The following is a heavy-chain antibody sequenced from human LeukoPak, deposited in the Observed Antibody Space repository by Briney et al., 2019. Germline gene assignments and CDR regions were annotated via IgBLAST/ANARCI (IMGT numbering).Heavy chain of an antibody. CDR2: IYYSGST. CDR3: ARLPPGPLDAFDI. J-gene: IGHJ3*02. Sequence: SETLSLTWTVSGGQISSYYWSWIRQPPGKGPEWIGYIYYSGSTNYNPSLKSRVTISVDTSKSQFSLQLSSVTAADTAVYYCARLPPGPLDAFDIWGQGTMVTVSS. V-gene: IGHV4-59*01. CDR1: GGQISSYY.